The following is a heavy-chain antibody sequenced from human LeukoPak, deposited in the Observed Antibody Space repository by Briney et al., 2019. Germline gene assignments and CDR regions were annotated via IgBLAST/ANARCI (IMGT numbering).Heavy chain of an antibody. Sequence: PGGSLRLSCAASRFTFGTYWMHWVRQAPGKGLVWVSRINSDGSSTGYADSVKGRFTISRDNAKNTLYLQMNSLRAEDTAVYYCAELGITMIGGVWGKGTTVTISS. CDR2: INSDGSST. D-gene: IGHD3-10*02. J-gene: IGHJ6*04. V-gene: IGHV3-74*01. CDR1: RFTFGTYW. CDR3: AELGITMIGGV.